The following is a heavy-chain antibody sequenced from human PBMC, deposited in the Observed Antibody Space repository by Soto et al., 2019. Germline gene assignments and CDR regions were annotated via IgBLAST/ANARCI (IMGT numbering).Heavy chain of an antibody. Sequence: QPGGSLRLSCAASGFTFSSYAMSWVRQAPGKGLEWVSAISGSGGSTYYADSVKGRFTISRDNSKNTLYLQMNSLRAEDTAVYYCARAYCSSTSCYDAFDIWGQGTMVTVSS. D-gene: IGHD2-2*01. CDR2: ISGSGGST. CDR1: GFTFSSYA. CDR3: ARAYCSSTSCYDAFDI. J-gene: IGHJ3*02. V-gene: IGHV3-23*01.